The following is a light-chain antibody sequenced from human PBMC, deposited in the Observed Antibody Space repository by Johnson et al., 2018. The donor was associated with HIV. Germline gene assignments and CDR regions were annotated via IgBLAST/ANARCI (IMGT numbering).Light chain of an antibody. CDR1: SSNVGSNS. V-gene: IGLV1-51*01. CDR2: DND. J-gene: IGLJ1*01. CDR3: ATWDGRLSCYV. Sequence: QSILTQPPSVSAAPGQKVTISCSGSSSNVGSNSVSWYRHFPETAPKVLIYDNDKRPSGIPDRFSASKSGTSATLGITGLQTGDEADYYCATWDGRLSCYVFGTGPTFTVL.